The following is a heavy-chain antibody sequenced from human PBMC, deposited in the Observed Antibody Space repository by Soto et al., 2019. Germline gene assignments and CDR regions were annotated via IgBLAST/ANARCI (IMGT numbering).Heavy chain of an antibody. V-gene: IGHV3-9*01. D-gene: IGHD2-8*02. CDR1: GFTFDNYA. J-gene: IGHJ6*02. Sequence: EVQLVESGGGLVQPGRSLRLSCAASGFTFDNYAMYWVRQAPGKGLEWVSGISWNSGTIGYADSVKGRFTISRDNAKNSLYLQMNSLRAEDTALYYWAKSTGGTATGMDVWGQGTTVTVSS. CDR2: ISWNSGTI. CDR3: AKSTGGTATGMDV.